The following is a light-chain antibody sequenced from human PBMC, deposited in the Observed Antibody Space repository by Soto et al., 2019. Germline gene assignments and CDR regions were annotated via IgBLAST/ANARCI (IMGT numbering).Light chain of an antibody. V-gene: IGLV2-11*01. Sequence: QSVLTQPRSVSASPGQSVTISCTGTSSDVGGYDYVSWYQQHPGKAPKLMISDVTQRPSGVPDRFSGSKSGNTASLTISGLQAEDEADYYCCSYAGSYTYVFGTGTKVTVL. CDR2: DVT. J-gene: IGLJ1*01. CDR3: CSYAGSYTYV. CDR1: SSDVGGYDY.